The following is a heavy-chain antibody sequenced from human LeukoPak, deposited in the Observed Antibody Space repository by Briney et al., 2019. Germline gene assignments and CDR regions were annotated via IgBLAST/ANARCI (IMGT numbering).Heavy chain of an antibody. Sequence: SSETLSLTCTSSGGSNSSYYWSWIRQPPGKGLEWIGYIYYSGSTNYNPSLKSRVTISVDTSKNQFSLKLSSVTAADTAVYYCARRPSYGDYPDYWGQGTLVTVSS. D-gene: IGHD4-17*01. J-gene: IGHJ4*02. CDR1: GGSNSSYY. CDR3: ARRPSYGDYPDY. V-gene: IGHV4-59*08. CDR2: IYYSGST.